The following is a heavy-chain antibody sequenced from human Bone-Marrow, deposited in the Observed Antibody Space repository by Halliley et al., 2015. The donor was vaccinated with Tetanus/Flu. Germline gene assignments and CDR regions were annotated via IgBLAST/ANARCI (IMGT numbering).Heavy chain of an antibody. Sequence: SLRLSCVASGFTFSNYDMNWLRQAPGKGPEWVSSISSRGDITYYADSVEGRFTISRDNAKNSLSLQMNSLRVDDTAIYYCAREVFSAGGMDVWGQGTTVTVSS. CDR1: GFTFSNYD. V-gene: IGHV3-48*03. D-gene: IGHD3-3*01. CDR3: AREVFSAGGMDV. CDR2: ISSRGDIT. J-gene: IGHJ6*02.